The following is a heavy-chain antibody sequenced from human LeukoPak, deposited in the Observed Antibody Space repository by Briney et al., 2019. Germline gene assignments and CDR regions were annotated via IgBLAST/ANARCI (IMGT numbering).Heavy chain of an antibody. CDR2: INPSGGDT. V-gene: IGHV1-46*01. Sequence: ASVTVSCTASGYTFTIYYMHWARQAPGQGLEWMGVINPSGGDTSYAQKFQGRLTMTRDTSTNTVYMELTSLRSEDTAVYYCAREVMDNLRFDYWGQGTLVTVSS. CDR3: AREVMDNLRFDY. J-gene: IGHJ4*02. CDR1: GYTFTIYY. D-gene: IGHD1-14*01.